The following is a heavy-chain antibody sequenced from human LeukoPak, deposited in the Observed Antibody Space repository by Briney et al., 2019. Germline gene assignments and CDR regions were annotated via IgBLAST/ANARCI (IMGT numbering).Heavy chain of an antibody. Sequence: PRASVKVSCKASGYTFTSYDINWVRQATGQGLEWMGWMNPNSGNTGYAQKFQGRVTMTRNTSISTAYMELSRLRSDDTAVYYCAREGGRYCSSTSCYLYYWGQGTLVTVSS. D-gene: IGHD2-2*01. J-gene: IGHJ4*02. V-gene: IGHV1-8*01. CDR1: GYTFTSYD. CDR2: MNPNSGNT. CDR3: AREGGRYCSSTSCYLYY.